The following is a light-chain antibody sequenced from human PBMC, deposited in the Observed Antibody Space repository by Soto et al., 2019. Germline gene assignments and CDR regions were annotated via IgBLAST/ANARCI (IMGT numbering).Light chain of an antibody. J-gene: IGKJ4*01. V-gene: IGKV3-20*01. CDR2: GAS. CDR3: QQYGSSPPLT. CDR1: QSVDSSF. Sequence: EIVLTQSPGTVSLSPGERATLSCRASQSVDSSFLGWYQQKPGQAPRLLIYGASSRATGIPDRFSGSGSGTDFTLTISRLEPEDFAVYYCQQYGSSPPLTFGGGTKVDIK.